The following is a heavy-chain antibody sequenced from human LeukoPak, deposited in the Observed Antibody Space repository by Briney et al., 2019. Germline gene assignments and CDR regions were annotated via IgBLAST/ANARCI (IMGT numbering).Heavy chain of an antibody. D-gene: IGHD3-22*01. Sequence: ASVKVSCKASGYTFTNNFMHWVRQAPGQGLEWMGIINPSGDNTWYAQKFQGRVTMTRDMATSTDYMEVSSLRSEDTAVYYCARHYYDSSGYYAPYYYYYMDVWGKGTTVTISS. J-gene: IGHJ6*03. CDR2: INPSGDNT. CDR3: ARHYYDSSGYYAPYYYYYMDV. CDR1: GYTFTNNF. V-gene: IGHV1-46*01.